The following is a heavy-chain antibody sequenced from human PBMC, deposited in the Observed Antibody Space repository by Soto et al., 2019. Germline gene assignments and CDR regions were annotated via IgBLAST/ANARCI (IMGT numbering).Heavy chain of an antibody. D-gene: IGHD1-26*01. CDR1: GDSVSSDRDF. Sequence: SETLSLTCSVSGDSVSSDRDFWTWIRQPPGKELEWIAYISYTGDTNYNPSLKSLVTISVDTSRNQFSLILTSVTAADTVVYFCARIVVGATVDLWGQGSLVTVSS. V-gene: IGHV4-61*01. CDR3: ARIVVGATVDL. CDR2: ISYTGDT. J-gene: IGHJ5*02.